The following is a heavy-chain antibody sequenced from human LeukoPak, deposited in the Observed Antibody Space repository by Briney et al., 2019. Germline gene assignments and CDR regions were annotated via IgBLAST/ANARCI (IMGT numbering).Heavy chain of an antibody. CDR2: ISYTGST. J-gene: IGHJ4*02. CDR1: GGSISSGGYS. Sequence: SETLSLTCAVSGGSISSGGYSWSWIRQPPGKGLEWIGYISYTGSTNYNPSLKSRATISVDMSENHFSLKLSSVTAADTAVYYCAIGGRDGRDYWGQGTLVTVSS. V-gene: IGHV4-31*11. CDR3: AIGGRDGRDY. D-gene: IGHD3-16*01.